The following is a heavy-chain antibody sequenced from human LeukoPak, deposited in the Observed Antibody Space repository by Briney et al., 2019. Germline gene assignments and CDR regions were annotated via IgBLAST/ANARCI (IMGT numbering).Heavy chain of an antibody. D-gene: IGHD3-10*01. CDR1: GYTFTDYY. V-gene: IGHV1-69-2*01. J-gene: IGHJ4*02. CDR3: ATAVVRGLSS. CDR2: VDPEDGET. Sequence: ASVKISCKASGYTFTDYYMHWVQQAPGKGLEWMGRVDPEDGETIYAEKFQGRVTITADTSTDTAYMELSSLRSEGTAVYYCATAVVRGLSSWGQGTLVTVSS.